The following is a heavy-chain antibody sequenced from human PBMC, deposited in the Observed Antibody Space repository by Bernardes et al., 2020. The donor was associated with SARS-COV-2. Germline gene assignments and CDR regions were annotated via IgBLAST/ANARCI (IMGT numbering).Heavy chain of an antibody. Sequence: SETLSLTCTVSGGSISSHYWSWIRQPPGKGLEWIGSIYYSGSTTYNPSLKSRVTLSVDTSKSQFSLKLSSVTAADTAVYYCSTPYSYGPLYLDYWGQGTLVTVSS. CDR1: GGSISSHY. J-gene: IGHJ4*02. CDR2: IYYSGST. CDR3: STPYSYGPLYLDY. D-gene: IGHD5-18*01. V-gene: IGHV4-59*11.